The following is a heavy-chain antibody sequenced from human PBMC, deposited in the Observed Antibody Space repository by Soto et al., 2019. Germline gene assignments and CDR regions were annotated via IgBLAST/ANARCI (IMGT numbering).Heavy chain of an antibody. Sequence: SETLCLTWTVSGGSISRGGYFWSWIRQHPGKGLEWIGYIYYGGSTYYNPSLKSRVTISVDTSKNQFSLKLSSVTAADTAVYYCARVRGTSKVGPAATRNWYYLPAQRTLVTVSS. J-gene: IGHJ5*02. V-gene: IGHV4-31*02. CDR1: GGSISRGGYF. D-gene: IGHD2-2*01. CDR2: IYYGGST. CDR3: ARVRGTSKVGPAATRNWYYL.